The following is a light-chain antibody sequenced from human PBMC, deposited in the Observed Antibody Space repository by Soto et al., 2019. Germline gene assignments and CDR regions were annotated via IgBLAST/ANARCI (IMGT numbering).Light chain of an antibody. CDR1: QSISSNY. CDR2: GAS. V-gene: IGKV3-20*01. CDR3: HQYDTSPST. Sequence: DIVLTQSPGTLSLSPGERAALACRASQSISSNYLAWYQQKPGQAPSLLIYGASNRATGIPDRFSGSGSGTDFTLTISRLEPEDFAVYYCHQYDTSPSTFGQGTKGDIK. J-gene: IGKJ1*01.